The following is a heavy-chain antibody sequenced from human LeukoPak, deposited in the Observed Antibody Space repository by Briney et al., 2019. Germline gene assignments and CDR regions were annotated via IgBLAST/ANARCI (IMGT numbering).Heavy chain of an antibody. CDR2: ITDSGDNT. D-gene: IGHD1-26*01. CDR3: AKAAGGTYYRVFDY. Sequence: PGGSLRLSCAASGFTFSSYAMNWVRQAPGKGLEWVSGITDSGDNTYYADSVKGRFTISRDNSNNMVYLQMNGLRVEDMAKYYCAKAAGGTYYRVFDYWGQGILVTVSS. V-gene: IGHV3-23*01. J-gene: IGHJ4*02. CDR1: GFTFSSYA.